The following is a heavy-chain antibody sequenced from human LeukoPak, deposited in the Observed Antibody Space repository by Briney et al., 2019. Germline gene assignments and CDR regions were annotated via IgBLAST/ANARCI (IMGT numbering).Heavy chain of an antibody. CDR1: GGTFSSYA. J-gene: IGHJ5*02. CDR2: IIPIFGTA. CDR3: ARAGITMVRGVLTYNWFDP. V-gene: IGHV1-69*05. D-gene: IGHD3-10*01. Sequence: ASVKVSCKASGGTFSSYAISWVRQAPGQGLEWMGGIIPIFGTANYAQKLQGRVTITTDESTSTAYMELSSLRSEDTAVYYCARAGITMVRGVLTYNWFDPWGQGTLVTVSS.